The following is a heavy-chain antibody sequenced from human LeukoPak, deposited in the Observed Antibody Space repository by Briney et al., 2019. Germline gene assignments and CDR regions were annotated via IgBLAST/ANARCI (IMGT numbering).Heavy chain of an antibody. V-gene: IGHV5-51*01. CDR3: ARLLGASSAYFDY. D-gene: IGHD4/OR15-4a*01. CDR1: GYTFSSYW. J-gene: IGHJ4*02. CDR2: IHPGDSDT. Sequence: GESPKISCKGSGYTFSSYWIAWVRQMPGKGLEWMGIIHPGDSDTRYSPSFQGQVTISADRSLSTAYLQWSSLKASDTAMYYCARLLGASSAYFDYWGQGTLVTVSS.